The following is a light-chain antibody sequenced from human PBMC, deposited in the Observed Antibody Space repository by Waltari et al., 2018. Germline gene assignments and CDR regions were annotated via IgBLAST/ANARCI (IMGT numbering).Light chain of an antibody. V-gene: IGLV2-23*02. CDR2: DVT. CDR3: CSYAGDSLWV. J-gene: IGLJ3*02. CDR1: SSDIGRYNL. Sequence: QSALTQPASVFASPGQSITISCKGTSSDIGRYNLVSWYQQHPGKAPKVMIYDVTKRPSGVSNRFSGSKSGYTASLTVSGLQAEDESDYYCCSYAGDSLWVFGGGTKLTVL.